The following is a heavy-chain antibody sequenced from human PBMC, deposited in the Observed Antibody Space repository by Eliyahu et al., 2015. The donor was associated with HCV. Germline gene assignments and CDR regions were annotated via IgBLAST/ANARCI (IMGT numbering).Heavy chain of an antibody. D-gene: IGHD2-2*01. V-gene: IGHV4-34*01. CDR3: ARGDIVVVLAASSGHFDY. Sequence: QVQLQQWGAGLLKPSETLSLTCAVYGGSFSXYYWSWIRQPPGKGLEWIGEINXSXSTNYNPSLKSRVTISVDTSKNQFSLKLSSVTAADTAVYYCARGDIVVVLAASSGHFDYWGQGTLVTVSS. CDR2: INXSXST. J-gene: IGHJ4*02. CDR1: GGSFSXYY.